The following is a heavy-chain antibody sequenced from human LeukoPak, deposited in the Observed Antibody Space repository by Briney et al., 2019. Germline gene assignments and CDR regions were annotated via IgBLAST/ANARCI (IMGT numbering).Heavy chain of an antibody. V-gene: IGHV4-4*07. CDR3: ARELAETYYYYGMDV. J-gene: IGHJ6*02. CDR1: GGSISSYY. Sequence: SETLSLTCTVSGGSISSYYWSWIRQPAGKGLEWIGRIYTSGSTNYNPSLKSRVTMSVDTSKNRFSLKLSSVTAADTAVYYCARELAETYYYYGMDVWGQGTTVTVAS. CDR2: IYTSGST.